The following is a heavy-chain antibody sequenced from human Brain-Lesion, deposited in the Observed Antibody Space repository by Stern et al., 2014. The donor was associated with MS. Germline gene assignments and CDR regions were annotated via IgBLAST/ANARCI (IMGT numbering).Heavy chain of an antibody. Sequence: VQLVESGPGLVKPSETLSLTCTVSGGSITSRSYYWDWIRLPPGKGLEWIGNIYYTGSTYYSPSLKSRVTISVDTSKNQFSLKLSSVTAADTAVYYCARRTYFYNTSGYQNRTFDCWGQGTLVTVSS. CDR1: GGSITSRSYY. CDR2: IYYTGST. CDR3: ARRTYFYNTSGYQNRTFDC. J-gene: IGHJ4*02. D-gene: IGHD3-22*01. V-gene: IGHV4-39*01.